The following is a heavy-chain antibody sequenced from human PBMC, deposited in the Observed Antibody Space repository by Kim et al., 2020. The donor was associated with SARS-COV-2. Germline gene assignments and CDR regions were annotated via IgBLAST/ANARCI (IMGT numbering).Heavy chain of an antibody. CDR1: GYTFTSYA. CDR3: ARDGDDPLYYYYGMDV. CDR2: INAGNGNT. V-gene: IGHV1-3*01. D-gene: IGHD2-21*02. J-gene: IGHJ6*02. Sequence: GSVKVSCKASGYTFTSYAMHWVRQAPGQRLEWMGWINAGNGNTKYSQKFQGRVTITRDTYASTAYMELSSLRSEDTAVYYCARDGDDPLYYYYGMDVWGQGTTVTVSS.